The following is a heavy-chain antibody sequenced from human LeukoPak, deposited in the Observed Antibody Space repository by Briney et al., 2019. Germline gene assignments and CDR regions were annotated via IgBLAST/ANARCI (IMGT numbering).Heavy chain of an antibody. CDR2: IYYSGST. Sequence: SETLSLTCTVSGGSFSSGGYYWSWLRQHPGKGLEWIGYIYYSGSTYYNPSLKSRVTISVDTSKNQFSLKLSSVTAADTAVYHCARVRDGDYGYIGFDPWGQGTLVTVSS. V-gene: IGHV4-31*03. CDR3: ARVRDGDYGYIGFDP. D-gene: IGHD4-17*01. CDR1: GGSFSSGGYY. J-gene: IGHJ5*02.